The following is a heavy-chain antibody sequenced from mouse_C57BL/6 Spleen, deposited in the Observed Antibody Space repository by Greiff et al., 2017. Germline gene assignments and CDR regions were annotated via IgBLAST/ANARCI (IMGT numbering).Heavy chain of an antibody. CDR1: GYTFTSYW. CDR2: IYPGSGST. CDR3: ARDWSTVVHYAMDY. Sequence: QVQLQQPGAELVKPGASVKMSCKASGYTFTSYWITWVKQRPGQGLEWIGDIYPGSGSTNYNEKFKSKDTLTVDTSSSTAYMQLSSLTSEDSAVYYCARDWSTVVHYAMDYWGQGTSVTVSS. D-gene: IGHD1-1*01. V-gene: IGHV1-55*01. J-gene: IGHJ4*01.